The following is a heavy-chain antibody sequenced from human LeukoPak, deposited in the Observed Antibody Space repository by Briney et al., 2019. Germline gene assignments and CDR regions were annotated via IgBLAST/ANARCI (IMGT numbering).Heavy chain of an antibody. CDR3: AKGSEYQRDAFDI. CDR1: GGSFSGYY. Sequence: SETLSLTCAVYGGSFSGYYWSWVRQPPGKGLEWVGEINHSGSTNYNASLKSRVTISVDKSKSQFYLILSSVTAADTAVYYCAKGSEYQRDAFDIWGQGTMVTVSS. CDR2: INHSGST. J-gene: IGHJ3*02. D-gene: IGHD2-2*01. V-gene: IGHV4-34*01.